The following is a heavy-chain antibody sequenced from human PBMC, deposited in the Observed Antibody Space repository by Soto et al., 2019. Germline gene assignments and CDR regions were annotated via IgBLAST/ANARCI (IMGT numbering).Heavy chain of an antibody. V-gene: IGHV5-51*01. CDR1: GYDFTNSW. CDR2: ISPRDSHA. D-gene: IGHD4-4*01. Sequence: PGESLKISFTGSGYDFTNSWIGWVRQMPGRGLEWMGIISPRDSHATYSPSFQGQVTISIDGSINTAYLHWSSLGASDTAMYYCARQINYICDSWGQGTLVTVSS. CDR3: ARQINYICDS. J-gene: IGHJ4*02.